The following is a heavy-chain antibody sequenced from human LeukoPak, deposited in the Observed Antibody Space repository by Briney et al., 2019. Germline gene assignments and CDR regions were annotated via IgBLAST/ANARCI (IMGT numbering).Heavy chain of an antibody. V-gene: IGHV1-2*06. J-gene: IGHJ5*02. Sequence: GASVKVSCKASAHTFTGDYMHWVRQAPGQGLEWMGRINPDSGGTKYAQKFQGRVTMTRDTSISTAYMELSRLRFDDTAMYYCARDLTYSSGWYWFDPWGQGTLVTVSS. CDR3: ARDLTYSSGWYWFDP. CDR1: AHTFTGDY. CDR2: INPDSGGT. D-gene: IGHD6-19*01.